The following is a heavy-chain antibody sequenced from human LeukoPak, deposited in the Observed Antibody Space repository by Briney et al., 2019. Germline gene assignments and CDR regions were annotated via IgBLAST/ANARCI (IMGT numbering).Heavy chain of an antibody. Sequence: ASVKVSCKASGYTFTSYCMHWVRQATGQGLEWMGWMNPNSGNTGYAQKFQGRVTMTRNTSIRTAYMELSNLRSEDTAVYYCATGNYGEDYWGQGTLITVSS. V-gene: IGHV1-8*02. CDR1: GYTFTSYC. J-gene: IGHJ4*02. CDR3: ATGNYGEDY. CDR2: MNPNSGNT. D-gene: IGHD4-17*01.